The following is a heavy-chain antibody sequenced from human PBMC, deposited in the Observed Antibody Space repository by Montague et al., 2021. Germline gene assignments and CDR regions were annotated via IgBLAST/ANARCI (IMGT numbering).Heavy chain of an antibody. V-gene: IGHV6-1*01. CDR2: TCYRSTWYT. J-gene: IGHJ4*02. CDR1: GDSVSNNNAA. CDR3: AREGVGDLLFSFDS. D-gene: IGHD3-10*01. Sequence: CAISGDSVSNNNAAWNWIRESPSRGLEWLGRTCYRSTWYTDYAVSVKGRIAINPDTSKNQFSLQLNSVTPEDTAVYYCAREGVGDLLFSFDSWGQGTLVTVSS.